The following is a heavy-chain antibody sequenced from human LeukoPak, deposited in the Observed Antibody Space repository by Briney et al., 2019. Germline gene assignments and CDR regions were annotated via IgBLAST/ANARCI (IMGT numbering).Heavy chain of an antibody. CDR1: GFTFSSYG. Sequence: PGGSLRLSCAASGFTFSSYGMHWVRQAPGKGLEWVAFIRYDGTNKYYADSVKGRFTISRDNSKNTLYLQMNSLRAEDTAVYYCAKDQGILLSQYAFDIWGQGTMVTVSS. CDR2: IRYDGTNK. V-gene: IGHV3-30*02. CDR3: AKDQGILLSQYAFDI. D-gene: IGHD2-15*01. J-gene: IGHJ3*02.